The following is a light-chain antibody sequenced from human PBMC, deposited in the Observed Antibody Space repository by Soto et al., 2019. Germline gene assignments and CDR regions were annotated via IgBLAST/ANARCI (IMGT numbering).Light chain of an antibody. CDR3: MRGTRLPPYT. V-gene: IGKV2-30*02. CDR1: QSLVHSDGNTY. J-gene: IGKJ2*01. CDR2: NVS. Sequence: DVVMTQSPLSLPATLGQPASISCRSSQSLVHSDGNTYLNWFQHRPGQSPRRLIYNVSNRDSGVPDRFSVSGSVNNFTLTISRVEADDVGVYYCMRGTRLPPYTLGQGTKREIK.